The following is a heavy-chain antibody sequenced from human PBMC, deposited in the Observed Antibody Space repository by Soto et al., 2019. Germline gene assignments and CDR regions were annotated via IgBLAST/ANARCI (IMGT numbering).Heavy chain of an antibody. CDR1: GFTFSSYA. D-gene: IGHD3-3*01. CDR2: ISGSGGST. J-gene: IGHJ6*03. CDR3: AEDFRFLDLMGDYYYYYMDV. V-gene: IGHV3-23*01. Sequence: EVQLLESGGGLVQPGGSLRLSCAASGFTFSSYAMSWVRQAPGKGLEWVSAISGSGGSTYYADSVKGRFTISRDSSKNTLYLHMNSLRAEDTAVYYCAEDFRFLDLMGDYYYYYMDVWGKGTTVTVSS.